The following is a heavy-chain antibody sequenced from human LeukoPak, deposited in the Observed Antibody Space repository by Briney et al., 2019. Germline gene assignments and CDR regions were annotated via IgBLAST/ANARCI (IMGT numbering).Heavy chain of an antibody. J-gene: IGHJ4*02. CDR1: GFIFSTYN. V-gene: IGHV3-30*18. D-gene: IGHD4-17*01. CDR3: AKDLNDYGDYGEYFDY. Sequence: GGSLRLSCAASGFIFSTYNMNWVRQAPGKGLEWVAVISNDESKKYYADSVKGRFTISRDNSKNTLYLQMNSLRAEDTAVYYCAKDLNDYGDYGEYFDYWGQGTLVTVSS. CDR2: ISNDESKK.